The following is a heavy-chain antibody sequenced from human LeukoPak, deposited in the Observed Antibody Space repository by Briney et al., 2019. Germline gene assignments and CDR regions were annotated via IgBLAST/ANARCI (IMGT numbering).Heavy chain of an antibody. J-gene: IGHJ4*02. CDR2: INNDGSSA. V-gene: IGHV3-74*01. CDR3: ARGPRYSSGWYYFDY. D-gene: IGHD6-19*01. CDR1: GFTLRSHW. Sequence: GGSLRLSCAASGFTLRSHWMHWVRQVPGKGLVWVSRINNDGSSASYADAVKGRFTISRDNSKNTLYLQMGSLRAEDMAVYYCARGPRYSSGWYYFDYWGQGTLVTVSS.